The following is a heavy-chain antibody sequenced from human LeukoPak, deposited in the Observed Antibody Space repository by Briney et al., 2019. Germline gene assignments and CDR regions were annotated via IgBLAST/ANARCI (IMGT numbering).Heavy chain of an antibody. CDR3: ARGHSSGRDYYFDY. CDR1: GYSFITYS. D-gene: IGHD6-19*01. V-gene: IGHV1-18*01. CDR2: ISGYSGNT. J-gene: IGHJ4*02. Sequence: ASVKVSCKTSGYSFITYSINWVRHAPGQGLEWMGWISGYSGNTNYAQKLQGRVTMTIDISTGTAYMELRSLRSDDTAVYYCARGHSSGRDYYFDYWGQGTLVTVSS.